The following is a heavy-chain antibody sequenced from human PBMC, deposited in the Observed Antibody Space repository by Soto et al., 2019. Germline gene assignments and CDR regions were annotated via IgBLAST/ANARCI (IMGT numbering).Heavy chain of an antibody. V-gene: IGHV3-30-3*01. CDR1: GFTFSSYA. CDR2: ISYDGSNK. Sequence: QVQLVESGGGVVQPWRSLRLSCAASGFTFSSYAMHWVRQAPGKGLEWVAVISYDGSNKYYADSVKGRFTISRDNSKNTLFVQVSIVKGEATAVYYCARDSGSSGVAAAAIGDSWGQGTLVTVSS. J-gene: IGHJ4*02. D-gene: IGHD6-13*01. CDR3: ARDSGSSGVAAAAIGDS.